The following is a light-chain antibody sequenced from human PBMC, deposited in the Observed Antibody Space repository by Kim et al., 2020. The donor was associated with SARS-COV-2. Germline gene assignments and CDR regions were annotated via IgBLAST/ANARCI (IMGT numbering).Light chain of an antibody. CDR3: GTWDSSLGAVL. V-gene: IGLV1-51*01. Sequence: GQKVTISCSGSSSNIGNYRVTWYQQLPGAAPKLLSYDNNMRHSGNPDRFAGSRSGTSATLGITGLQTGDEADYYCGTWDSSLGAVLFGGGTQLTVL. CDR1: SSNIGNYR. CDR2: DNN. J-gene: IGLJ2*01.